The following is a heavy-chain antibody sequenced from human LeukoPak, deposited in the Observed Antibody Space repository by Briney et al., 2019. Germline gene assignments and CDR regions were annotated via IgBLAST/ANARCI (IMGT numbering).Heavy chain of an antibody. CDR1: GYTFTSYG. CDR3: AQSYYYDSSGSFDY. J-gene: IGHJ4*02. Sequence: GASVKVSCKASGYTFTSYGISWVRQAPGQGLEWMGWISAYNGNTNYAQKLQGGVTMTTDTSTSTAYMELRSLRSDDTAVYYCAQSYYYDSSGSFDYWGQGTLVTVSS. D-gene: IGHD3-22*01. CDR2: ISAYNGNT. V-gene: IGHV1-18*01.